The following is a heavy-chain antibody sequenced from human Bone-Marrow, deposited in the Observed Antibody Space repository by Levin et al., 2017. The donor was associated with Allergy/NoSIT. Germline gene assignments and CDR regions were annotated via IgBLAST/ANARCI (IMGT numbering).Heavy chain of an antibody. J-gene: IGHJ5*02. D-gene: IGHD5-18*01. V-gene: IGHV1-69*13. CDR3: ARGGVATGSGYSYAKGVWFDP. CDR1: GGTFSSYA. Sequence: GASVKVSCKASGGTFSSYAISWVRQAPGQGLEWMGGIIPIFGTANYAQKFQGRVTITADESTSTAYMELSSLRSEDTAVYYCARGGVATGSGYSYAKGVWFDPWGQGTLVTVSS. CDR2: IIPIFGTA.